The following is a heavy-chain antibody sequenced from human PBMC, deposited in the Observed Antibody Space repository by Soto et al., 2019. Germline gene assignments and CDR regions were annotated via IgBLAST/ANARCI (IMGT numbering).Heavy chain of an antibody. D-gene: IGHD2-2*01. CDR1: GFTFSSYA. J-gene: IGHJ4*02. CDR3: GRCTSTSCHLGSDY. Sequence: QVLLVDSGGGVVQPGRSPRLSCAASGFTFSSYAMNWVRQAPGKGLEWVALISHDGINKYYADSVRGRFTISRDSSTNTLYLQMNSLRAADTDVYYCGRCTSTSCHLGSDYWGQGTLVTVSS. CDR2: ISHDGINK. V-gene: IGHV3-30-3*01.